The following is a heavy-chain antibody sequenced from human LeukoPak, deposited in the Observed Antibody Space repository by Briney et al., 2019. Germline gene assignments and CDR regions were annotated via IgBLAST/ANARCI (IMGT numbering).Heavy chain of an antibody. CDR1: GGSISSYY. CDR3: ARLPRAMVRGVILKGGWFDP. J-gene: IGHJ5*02. V-gene: IGHV4-59*12. D-gene: IGHD3-10*01. CDR2: IYYSGST. Sequence: SETLSLTCTVSGGSISSYYWSWIRQPPGKGLEWIGYIYYSGSTNYNPSLKSRVTISVDTSKNQFSLKLSSVTAADTAVYYCARLPRAMVRGVILKGGWFDPWGQGTLVTVSS.